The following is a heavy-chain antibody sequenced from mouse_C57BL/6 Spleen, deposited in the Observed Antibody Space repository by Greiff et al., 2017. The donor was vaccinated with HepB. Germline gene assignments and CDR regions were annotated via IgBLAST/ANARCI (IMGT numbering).Heavy chain of an antibody. Sequence: VQLQESGAELVRPGASVKLSCKASGYTFTDYYINWVKQRPGQGLEWIARIYPGSGNTYYNEKFKGKATLTAEKSSSTAYMQLSSLTSEDSAVYFCARGGRRLPDYWGQGTTVTVSS. CDR3: ARGGRRLPDY. D-gene: IGHD3-2*02. CDR1: GYTFTDYY. CDR2: IYPGSGNT. J-gene: IGHJ2*01. V-gene: IGHV1-76*01.